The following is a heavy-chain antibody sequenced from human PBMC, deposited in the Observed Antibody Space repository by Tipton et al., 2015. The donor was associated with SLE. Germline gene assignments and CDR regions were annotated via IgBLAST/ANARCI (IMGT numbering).Heavy chain of an antibody. CDR3: ARDTASMIIPEETNGMDV. CDR1: GFTFSSCT. CDR2: ISGDSSYK. J-gene: IGHJ6*02. Sequence: SLRLSCAASGFTFSSCTMNWVRQAPGKGLEWVSSISGDSSYKFYADSLKGRFTISRDNAKNSLYLQVNSLRADDTAVYYCARDTASMIIPEETNGMDVWGQGTTVTVSS. V-gene: IGHV3-21*01. D-gene: IGHD3-22*01.